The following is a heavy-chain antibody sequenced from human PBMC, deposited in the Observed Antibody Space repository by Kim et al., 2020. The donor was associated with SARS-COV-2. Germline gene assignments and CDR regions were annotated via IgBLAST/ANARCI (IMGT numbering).Heavy chain of an antibody. CDR1: GFTFSSYS. Sequence: GGSLRLSCAASGFTFSSYSMNWVRQAPGKGLEWVSYISSSSSTIYYADSVKGRFTISRDNAKNSLYLQMNSLRDEDTAVYYCARDSYDSSGMGLEYYYYYGMDVWGQGTTVNVSS. CDR3: ARDSYDSSGMGLEYYYYYGMDV. J-gene: IGHJ6*02. D-gene: IGHD3-22*01. CDR2: ISSSSSTI. V-gene: IGHV3-48*02.